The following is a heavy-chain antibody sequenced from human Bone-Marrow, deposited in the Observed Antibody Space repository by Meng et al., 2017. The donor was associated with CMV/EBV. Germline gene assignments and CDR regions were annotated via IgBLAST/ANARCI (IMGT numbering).Heavy chain of an antibody. CDR3: AKIPGVVVITTRAFDI. D-gene: IGHD3-22*01. V-gene: IGHV3-74*01. Sequence: GESLKISCAASGFTFSSYWMHWVRQAPGKGLVWVSRINSDGSSTSYADSVKGRFTISRDNAKNTLYLQMNSLRAEDTAVYYCAKIPGVVVITTRAFDIWGQGTMVTVSS. J-gene: IGHJ3*02. CDR2: INSDGSST. CDR1: GFTFSSYW.